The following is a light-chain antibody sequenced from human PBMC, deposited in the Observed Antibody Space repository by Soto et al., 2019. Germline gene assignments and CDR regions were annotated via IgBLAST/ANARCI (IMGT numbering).Light chain of an antibody. CDR2: GAS. J-gene: IGKJ5*01. CDR1: QSVSSSY. CDR3: QQYGRSPLVT. V-gene: IGKV3-20*01. Sequence: PGERATLSCRASQSVSSSYLAWYQQKPGQAPRLLIYGASSGATGIPDRFSGSGSGTDFTLTISRLEPEDFAMYYCQQYGRSPLVTFGQGTRLEIK.